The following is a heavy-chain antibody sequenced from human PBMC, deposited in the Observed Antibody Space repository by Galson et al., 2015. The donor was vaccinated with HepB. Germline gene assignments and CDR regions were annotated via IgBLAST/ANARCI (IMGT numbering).Heavy chain of an antibody. J-gene: IGHJ6*03. CDR3: ATGPRWNSGTDYYYYMDV. CDR2: IIPILGIA. D-gene: IGHD1-7*01. CDR1: GGTFSSYA. Sequence: SVKVSCKAPGGTFSSYAISWVRQAPGQGLEWMGRIIPILGIANYAQKFQGRVTITADKSTSTAYMELSSLRSEDTAVYYCATGPRWNSGTDYYYYMDVWGKGTTVTVSS. V-gene: IGHV1-69*04.